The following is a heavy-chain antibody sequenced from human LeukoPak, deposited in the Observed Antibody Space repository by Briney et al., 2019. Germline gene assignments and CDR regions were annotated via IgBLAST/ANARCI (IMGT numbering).Heavy chain of an antibody. J-gene: IGHJ4*02. D-gene: IGHD6-13*01. CDR3: IAXXXXXXWFDY. CDR2: IYHSGXT. Sequence: NPSETLSLTCTVSGGSISSGGYYWSWIRQPPGKGLEWIXXIYHSGXTYYNPSLKSRVTISVDRSKNQFSLKLSSVTAADTAVYYCIAXXXXXXWFDYWGQGTXXXVSS. V-gene: IGHV4-30-2*01. CDR1: GGSISSGGYY.